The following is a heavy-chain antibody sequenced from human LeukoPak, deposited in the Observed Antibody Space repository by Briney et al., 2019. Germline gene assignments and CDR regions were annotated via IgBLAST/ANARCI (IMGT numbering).Heavy chain of an antibody. CDR1: GGSISSGSYY. CDR2: IYTSGST. J-gene: IGHJ3*02. Sequence: NSSETLSLTCTVSGGSISSGSYYWSWIRQPAGKGLEWIGRIYTSGSTNYNPSLKSRVTISVDTSKNQFSLKLSSVTAADTAVYYCARAQAKYDAFDIWGQGTMVTVSS. CDR3: ARAQAKYDAFDI. V-gene: IGHV4-61*02.